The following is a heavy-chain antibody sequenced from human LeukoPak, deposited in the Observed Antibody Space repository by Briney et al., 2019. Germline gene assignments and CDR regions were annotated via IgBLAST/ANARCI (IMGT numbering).Heavy chain of an antibody. CDR2: IHYSGST. D-gene: IGHD1-26*01. CDR1: GGSISTYY. J-gene: IGHJ6*03. CDR3: ARGRGAFYYYYMDV. V-gene: IGHV4-59*08. Sequence: SETLSLTCAVSGGSISTYYWSWIRRPPGRGLERIGSIHYSGSTSYNPSLKSRVTISVDTSKNHFSLKLSSVTAADTAVYYCARGRGAFYYYYMDVWGKGTTVTVSS.